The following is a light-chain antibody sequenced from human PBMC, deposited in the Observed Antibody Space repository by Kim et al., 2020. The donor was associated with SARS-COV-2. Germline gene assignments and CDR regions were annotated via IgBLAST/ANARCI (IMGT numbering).Light chain of an antibody. J-gene: IGLJ3*02. CDR3: QAWDNNNGV. CDR2: NDS. V-gene: IGLV3-1*01. CDR1: RLGDKY. Sequence: SYDLTQPPSVSVSPGQTASITCSGDRLGDKYASWYQQKPGQSPVLVIYNDSRRPSGIPERFSGSNSGNTATLTISGTQAIDEADYYCQAWDNNNGVFGGGTQLTVL.